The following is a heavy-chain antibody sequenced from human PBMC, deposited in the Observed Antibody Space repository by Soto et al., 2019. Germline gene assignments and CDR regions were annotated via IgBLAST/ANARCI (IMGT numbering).Heavy chain of an antibody. J-gene: IGHJ4*02. V-gene: IGHV4-39*01. D-gene: IGHD2-8*01. Sequence: SETLSLTCTVSGASISSRDYYWGWIRQTPGKGLEWIGNIDYNGVTYYNPSLKSRVTVSKGTSKTQFSLKVASVTAADTAIYYCGRVMIGTSRHTDSDYWGQGTQVTVSS. CDR2: IDYNGVT. CDR1: GASISSRDYY. CDR3: GRVMIGTSRHTDSDY.